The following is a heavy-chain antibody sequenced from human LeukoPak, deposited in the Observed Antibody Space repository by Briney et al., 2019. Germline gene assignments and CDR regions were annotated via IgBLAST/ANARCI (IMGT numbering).Heavy chain of an antibody. V-gene: IGHV3-48*04. J-gene: IGHJ4*02. CDR1: GFTFSSYS. CDR2: ISSSSSTI. Sequence: GGSLRLSCAASGFTFSSYSMNWVRQAPGKGLEWVSYISSSSSTIYYADSVKGRFTISRDNAKNSLYLRMNSLRAEDTAVYYCARKRIAIDYWGQGTLVTVSS. D-gene: IGHD6-13*01. CDR3: ARKRIAIDY.